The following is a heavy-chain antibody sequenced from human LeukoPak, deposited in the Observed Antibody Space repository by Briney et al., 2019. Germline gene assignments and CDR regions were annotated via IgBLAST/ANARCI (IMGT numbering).Heavy chain of an antibody. CDR3: ARGYSGSQNYYYYMDV. V-gene: IGHV3-7*01. Sequence: PGGSLRLSCAASGLAFSSYWMSWVRQAPGKGLEWVANIKQDGSEKYYVDSVKGRFTISRDNAKNSLYLQMNSLRAEDTAVYYCARGYSGSQNYYYYMDVWGKGTTVTISS. CDR1: GLAFSSYW. D-gene: IGHD1-26*01. CDR2: IKQDGSEK. J-gene: IGHJ6*03.